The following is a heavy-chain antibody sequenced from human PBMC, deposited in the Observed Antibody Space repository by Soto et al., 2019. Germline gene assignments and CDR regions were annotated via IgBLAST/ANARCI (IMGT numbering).Heavy chain of an antibody. J-gene: IGHJ6*02. D-gene: IGHD3-16*01. CDR2: IYPDDSDR. V-gene: IGHV5-51*01. CDR1: AYSFVNYW. CDR3: ARQGSTGGAYFYGMDV. Sequence: GESLRISCQGSAYSFVNYWIAWVRQMPGKGLEWMGIIYPDDSDRRYSPSFQGQVTVSVDKSINTAYLQWSSLRASDTAVYYCARQGSTGGAYFYGMDVWGPGTTVTVSS.